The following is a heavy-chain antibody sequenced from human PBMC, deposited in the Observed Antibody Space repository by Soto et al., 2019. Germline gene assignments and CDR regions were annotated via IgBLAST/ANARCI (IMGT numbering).Heavy chain of an antibody. J-gene: IGHJ6*02. V-gene: IGHV3-23*01. CDR2: ISGSGGST. CDR3: AKGRDSSPYYYYYYGMDV. Sequence: GGSLRLSCAASGFTFSSYAMSWVRQAPGKGLEWVSAISGSGGSTYYADSVKGRFTISRDNSKNTLYLQMNSLRAEDTAVYYCAKGRDSSPYYYYYYGMDVWGQGTTVTVSS. CDR1: GFTFSSYA. D-gene: IGHD6-13*01.